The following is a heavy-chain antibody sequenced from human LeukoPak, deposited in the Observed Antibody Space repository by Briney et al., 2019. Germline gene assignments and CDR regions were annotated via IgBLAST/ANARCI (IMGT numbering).Heavy chain of an antibody. CDR2: IGTAGDT. D-gene: IGHD3-10*01. CDR1: GFTFSSYD. CDR3: ARMNGSGSYYNPLYYYYYGMDV. V-gene: IGHV3-13*01. J-gene: IGHJ6*02. Sequence: GGSLRLSCAASGFTFSSYDMHWARQATGKGLEWVSAIGTAGDTYYPGSVKGRFTISRENAKNSLYLQMNSLRAGDTAVYYCARMNGSGSYYNPLYYYYYGMDVWGQGTTVTVSS.